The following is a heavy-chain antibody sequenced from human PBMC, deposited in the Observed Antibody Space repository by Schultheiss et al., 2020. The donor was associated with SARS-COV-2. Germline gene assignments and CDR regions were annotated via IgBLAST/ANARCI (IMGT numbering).Heavy chain of an antibody. CDR3: TRASKVLRFLEWPFDY. Sequence: GGSLRLSCAASGFTFSNAWMSWVRQAPGKGLEWVGFIRSKAYGGTPEYAASVKGRFTISRDDSKSIAYLQMNSLKTEDTAVYYCTRASKVLRFLEWPFDYWGQGTLVTVSS. V-gene: IGHV3-49*04. J-gene: IGHJ4*02. D-gene: IGHD3-3*01. CDR2: IRSKAYGGTP. CDR1: GFTFSNAW.